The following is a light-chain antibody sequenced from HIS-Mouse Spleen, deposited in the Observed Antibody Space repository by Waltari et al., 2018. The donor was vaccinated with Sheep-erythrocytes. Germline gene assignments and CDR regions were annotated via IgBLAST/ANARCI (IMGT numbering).Light chain of an antibody. J-gene: IGLJ3*02. Sequence: QSALTQPASVSGSPGQSITIPCTGTSSDVGCYNYVSWYQQHPGKAPKLMIYDVSKRPSGVPDRFSGSKSGNTASLTISGLQAEDEADYYCCSYAGSYTFWVFGGGTKLTVL. V-gene: IGLV2-11*01. CDR3: CSYAGSYTFWV. CDR2: DVS. CDR1: SSDVGCYNY.